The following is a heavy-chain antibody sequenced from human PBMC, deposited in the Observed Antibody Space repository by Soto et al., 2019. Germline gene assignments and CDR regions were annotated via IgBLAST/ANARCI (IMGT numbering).Heavy chain of an antibody. CDR3: TRDLLAGHDVY. J-gene: IGHJ4*02. V-gene: IGHV3-30*04. CDR1: GFTFRNFA. Sequence: QVQLVESGGGVVQPGRSPRLSCAASGFTFRNFAMHWVHQAPGKGLEWLAAITFDGKDKYYADSVKGRFTISRDTSKNTLYLQMNSLRIDDTALYFCTRDLLAGHDVYWGQGTLVTVSS. D-gene: IGHD5-12*01. CDR2: ITFDGKDK.